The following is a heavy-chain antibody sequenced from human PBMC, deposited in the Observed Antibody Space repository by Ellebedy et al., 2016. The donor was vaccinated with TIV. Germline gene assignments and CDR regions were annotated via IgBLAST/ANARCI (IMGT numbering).Heavy chain of an antibody. CDR2: IDARVGST. CDR3: ASVPSAGADF. D-gene: IGHD4-17*01. V-gene: IGHV1-46*01. CDR1: GYTFTNYY. Sequence: ASVKVSCKTSGYTFTNYYFHWIRQAPGQGLEWMGVIDARVGSTTYAETLQGRITMTRDMSTRTVYMELSSLRSDDTAVYYCASVPSAGADFWGQGTLVTVSS. J-gene: IGHJ4*02.